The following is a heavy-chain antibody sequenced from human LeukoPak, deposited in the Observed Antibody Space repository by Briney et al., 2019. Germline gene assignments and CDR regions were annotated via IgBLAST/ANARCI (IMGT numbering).Heavy chain of an antibody. J-gene: IGHJ2*01. Sequence: SETLSLTCTVSGGSISSGSYYWSWIRQPAGEGLEWIGRIYTSGSTNYNPSLKSRVTISVDTSKNQFSLKLSSVTAADTAVYYCARCFDDFWSGTQGYFDLWGRGTLVTVSS. V-gene: IGHV4-61*02. CDR2: IYTSGST. CDR3: ARCFDDFWSGTQGYFDL. D-gene: IGHD3-3*01. CDR1: GGSISSGSYY.